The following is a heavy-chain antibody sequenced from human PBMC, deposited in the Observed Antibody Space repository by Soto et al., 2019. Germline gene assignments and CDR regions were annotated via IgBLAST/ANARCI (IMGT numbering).Heavy chain of an antibody. J-gene: IGHJ6*02. CDR3: ARHRGQQLIYIYYYYGMDV. V-gene: IGHV4-34*01. CDR1: GGSFSGYY. Sequence: PSETLSLTCAVYGGSFSGYYWSWIRQPPGKGLEWIGEINHSGSTNYNPSLKSRVTISVDTSKNQFSLKLSSVTAADTAVYYCARHRGQQLIYIYYYYGMDVWGQGTTVTVSS. D-gene: IGHD6-13*01. CDR2: INHSGST.